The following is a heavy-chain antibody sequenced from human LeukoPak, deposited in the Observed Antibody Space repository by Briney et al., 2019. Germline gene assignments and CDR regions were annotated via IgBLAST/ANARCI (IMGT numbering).Heavy chain of an antibody. CDR3: ARAFSQHDFWSGYYGFDY. CDR1: GFTFSSYE. D-gene: IGHD3-3*01. CDR2: ISSSGSTI. J-gene: IGHJ4*02. V-gene: IGHV3-48*03. Sequence: GGSLRLSCAASGFTFSSYEMNWVRQAPGKGLEWFSFISSSGSTIYYADSVKGRFTISRDNAKNSLYLQMNSLRAEDTAVYYCARAFSQHDFWSGYYGFDYWGQGTLVTVSS.